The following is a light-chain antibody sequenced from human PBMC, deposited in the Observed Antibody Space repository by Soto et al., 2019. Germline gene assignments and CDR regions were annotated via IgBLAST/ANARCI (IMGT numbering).Light chain of an antibody. CDR2: AAS. Sequence: IQMTQPPFSLYASVGDRVTSTCRASQSISRDLNWYQQKPGKAPNLLIYAASSLQSGVPSRFSGSGSGTDFTLTISSLQPEDFATYYCQQSYSTLWTFGQGVKVDIK. CDR1: QSISRD. V-gene: IGKV1-39*01. CDR3: QQSYSTLWT. J-gene: IGKJ1*01.